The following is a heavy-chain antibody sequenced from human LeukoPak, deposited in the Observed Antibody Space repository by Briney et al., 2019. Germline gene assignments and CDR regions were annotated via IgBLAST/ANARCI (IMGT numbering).Heavy chain of an antibody. V-gene: IGHV1-2*02. CDR1: GYTFTGYY. D-gene: IGHD3-3*01. Sequence: ASVKVSCKASGYTFTGYYMHWVRQAPGQGLEWMGWINPNSGGTNYAQKFQGRVTMTRDTSISTAYMELSRLRSDDTAVYYCARGPSYYDFWSGYSLDYWGQGTLVTVSS. CDR2: INPNSGGT. J-gene: IGHJ4*02. CDR3: ARGPSYYDFWSGYSLDY.